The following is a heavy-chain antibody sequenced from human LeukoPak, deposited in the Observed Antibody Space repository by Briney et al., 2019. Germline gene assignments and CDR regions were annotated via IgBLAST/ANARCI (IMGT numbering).Heavy chain of an antibody. J-gene: IGHJ4*02. V-gene: IGHV4-34*01. CDR3: ARDRANVDTAMVEGEFDY. Sequence: SETLSLTCAVYGGSFSGCYWSWIRQPPGKGLEWIGEINHSGSTNYNPSLKSRVTISVDTSKNQFSLRLSSVTAADTAVYYCARDRANVDTAMVEGEFDYWGQGTLVTVSS. CDR2: INHSGST. D-gene: IGHD5-18*01. CDR1: GGSFSGCY.